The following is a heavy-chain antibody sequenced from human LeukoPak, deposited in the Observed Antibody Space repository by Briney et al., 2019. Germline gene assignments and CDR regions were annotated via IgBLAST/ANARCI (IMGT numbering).Heavy chain of an antibody. V-gene: IGHV3-9*01. D-gene: IGHD2-15*01. CDR3: RGYCSGGSCYQSDNWFDP. J-gene: IGHJ5*02. CDR1: GFTFDDYA. CDR2: ISWNSGSI. Sequence: GRSLRLSCAASGFTFDDYAMHWVRQAPGKGLEWVSGISWNSGSIGYADSVKGRFTISRDNVKNSLYLQMNSLRAEDTAVYYCRGYCSGGSCYQSDNWFDPWGQGTLVTVSS.